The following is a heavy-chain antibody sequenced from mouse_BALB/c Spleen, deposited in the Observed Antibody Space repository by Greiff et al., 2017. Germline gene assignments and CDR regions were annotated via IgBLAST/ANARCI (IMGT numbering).Heavy chain of an antibody. J-gene: IGHJ2*01. V-gene: IGHV2-4-1*01. CDR3: AKQTVLYYFDY. CDR1: GFSLTSYG. CDR2: IWGGGST. Sequence: QVQLQQSGPGLVQPSQSLSITCTVSGFSLTSYGVHWVRQSPGKGLEWLGVIWGGGSTYYNSALKSRLSISKDNSKSQVFLKMNSLQTDDTAMYYCAKQTVLYYFDYWGQGTTLTVSS.